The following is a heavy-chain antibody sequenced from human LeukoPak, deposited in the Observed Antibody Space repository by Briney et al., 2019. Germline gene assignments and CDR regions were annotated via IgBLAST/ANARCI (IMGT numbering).Heavy chain of an antibody. CDR3: ARAKIRLSYCSSTSRYPGY. J-gene: IGHJ4*02. CDR2: ISSSSSYI. D-gene: IGHD2-2*01. Sequence: GGSLRLSCAASGFTFSSYSMNWVRQAPGKGLEWVSSISSSSSYIYYADSVKGRFTISRDNAKNSLYLQMNSLRAEDTAVYYCARAKIRLSYCSSTSRYPGYWGQGTLVTVSS. V-gene: IGHV3-21*01. CDR1: GFTFSSYS.